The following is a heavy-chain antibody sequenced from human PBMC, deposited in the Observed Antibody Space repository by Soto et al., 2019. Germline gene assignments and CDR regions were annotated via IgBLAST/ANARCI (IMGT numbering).Heavy chain of an antibody. Sequence: QVQLVESGGGVVQPGRSLRLSCAASGFTFSNYAMHWVRQAPGEGLEWVAVISYHGLTTIYADSVKGRFTISRDNSKYMLHLQMNSLRAEDTAVYYCARVPLALRPEDYYFYYCGQGTLVTVSS. CDR1: GFTFSNYA. D-gene: IGHD6-6*01. V-gene: IGHV3-30-3*01. J-gene: IGHJ4*02. CDR2: ISYHGLTT. CDR3: ARVPLALRPEDYYFYY.